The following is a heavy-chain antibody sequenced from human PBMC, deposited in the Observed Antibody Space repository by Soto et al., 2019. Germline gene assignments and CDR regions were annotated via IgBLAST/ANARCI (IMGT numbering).Heavy chain of an antibody. Sequence: ASVKVSCKVSGYTLTELSMHWVRQAPGKGLEWMGGFDPEDGETIYAQKFQGRVTMTEDTSTDTAYMELSSLRSEDTAVYYCATGSPPRYYYGSGSYFPLDYWGQGTLVTVSS. CDR1: GYTLTELS. V-gene: IGHV1-24*01. CDR3: ATGSPPRYYYGSGSYFPLDY. CDR2: FDPEDGET. D-gene: IGHD3-10*01. J-gene: IGHJ4*02.